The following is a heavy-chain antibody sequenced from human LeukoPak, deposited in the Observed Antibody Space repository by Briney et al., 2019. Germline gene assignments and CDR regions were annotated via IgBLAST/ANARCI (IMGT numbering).Heavy chain of an antibody. J-gene: IGHJ6*02. D-gene: IGHD6-13*01. V-gene: IGHV3-7*01. Sequence: PGGSLRLSCAASGFTFSSYWMSWVRQAPGKGLEWVANIKQDGSEIYYVDSVKGRFTISRDNAKNSLYLQMNSLRAEDTAVYYCWLTQQLVPPIYYYYGMDVWGQGTTVTVSS. CDR2: IKQDGSEI. CDR1: GFTFSSYW. CDR3: WLTQQLVPPIYYYYGMDV.